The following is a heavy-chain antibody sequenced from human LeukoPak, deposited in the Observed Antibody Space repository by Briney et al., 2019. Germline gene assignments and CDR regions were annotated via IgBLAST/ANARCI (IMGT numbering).Heavy chain of an antibody. V-gene: IGHV3-7*01. CDR1: GFTFSSHW. CDR3: ARDYSLNY. Sequence: GGSLRLSCAASGFTFSSHWMSWVRQAPGKGLEWVANIKQDGSEKYYVDSVKGRFSISRDNAKNSLYLLMNSLRVEDTAVYYCARDYSLNYWGQGTLVTVSS. J-gene: IGHJ4*02. D-gene: IGHD2-21*01. CDR2: IKQDGSEK.